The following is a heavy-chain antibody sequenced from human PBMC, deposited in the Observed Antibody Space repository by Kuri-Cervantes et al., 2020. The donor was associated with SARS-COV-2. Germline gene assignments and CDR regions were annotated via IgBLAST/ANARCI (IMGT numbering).Heavy chain of an antibody. CDR3: ARGYSGTYYWYFDL. D-gene: IGHD1-26*01. CDR1: GGSITNYY. CDR2: IYNSENT. J-gene: IGHJ2*01. Sequence: SETLSLTCTVSGGSITNYYWTWIRRPAGKGLEWIGRIYNSENTRYNPSLKGRVTMSMDTSKSQISLTLTSVTAADTAVYYCARGYSGTYYWYFDLWGRGTLVTVSS. V-gene: IGHV4-4*07.